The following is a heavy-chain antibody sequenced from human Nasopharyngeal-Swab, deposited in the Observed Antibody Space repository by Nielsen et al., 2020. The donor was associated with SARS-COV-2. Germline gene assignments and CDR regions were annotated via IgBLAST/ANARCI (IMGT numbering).Heavy chain of an antibody. D-gene: IGHD3-22*01. J-gene: IGHJ4*02. V-gene: IGHV3-30-3*01. CDR1: AFTFRRYT. CDR2: ISYDGSNK. Sequence: SLKISCAASAFTFRRYTMPWVRPAPGKGLEWAAVISYDGSNKYYADSVKGRFTISRDISKNTLYLQMNSLRAEDTAVFYCASTPLDSSGYYYAFHYWGRGTLVTVSS. CDR3: ASTPLDSSGYYYAFHY.